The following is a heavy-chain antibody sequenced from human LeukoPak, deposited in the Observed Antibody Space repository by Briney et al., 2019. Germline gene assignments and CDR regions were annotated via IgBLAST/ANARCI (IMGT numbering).Heavy chain of an antibody. D-gene: IGHD3-16*02. CDR3: ARGLRLGELSSRFDY. J-gene: IGHJ4*02. V-gene: IGHV3-74*01. CDR1: GFTFSSYW. CDR2: INSDGSST. Sequence: QAGGSLRLSCAASGFTFSSYWMHWVRHAPGKGLVWVSRINSDGSSTSYADSVRGRFTISRDNAKNTLYLQMNSLRAEDTAVYYCARGLRLGELSSRFDYWGQGTLVTVSS.